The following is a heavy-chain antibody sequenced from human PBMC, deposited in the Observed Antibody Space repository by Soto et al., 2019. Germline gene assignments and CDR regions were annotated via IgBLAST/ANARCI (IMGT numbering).Heavy chain of an antibody. D-gene: IGHD3-3*01. V-gene: IGHV4-59*08. Sequence: PSETLSLTCTVSGGSIRNNYWSWIRQPPGKGLEWVGYIYYTGTSKYNPSLKSRVTISVDSSKNQFSLKLDSVTAADTAVYYCARLGGYYQAFDNWGQGTLVTSSS. J-gene: IGHJ4*02. CDR2: IYYTGTS. CDR3: ARLGGYYQAFDN. CDR1: GGSIRNNY.